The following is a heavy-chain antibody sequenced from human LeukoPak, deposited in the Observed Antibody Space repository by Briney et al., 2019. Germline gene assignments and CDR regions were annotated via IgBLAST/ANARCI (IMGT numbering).Heavy chain of an antibody. V-gene: IGHV3-21*01. CDR3: ARDLAWGGY. CDR1: GFTFSIYT. CDR2: ITSSSSSM. D-gene: IGHD7-27*01. Sequence: GGSLRLSCAASGFTFSIYTMSWVRQAPGKGLEWVSSITSSSSSMYSADSVKGRLTISRDNAKNSLYLQMNSLRAEDTAVYYCARDLAWGGYWGQGTLVTISS. J-gene: IGHJ4*02.